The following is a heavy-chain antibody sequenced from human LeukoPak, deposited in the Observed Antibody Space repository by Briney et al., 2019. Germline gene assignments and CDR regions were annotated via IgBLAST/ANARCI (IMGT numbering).Heavy chain of an antibody. CDR3: AREFRSGYNSRWFDY. Sequence: GGSLRLSCAASGIILSSYWMSWVRQAPGKGLEWVANIKQDGSEKWYVDSVKGRFTLPRDNAKNSLYLQMNSLRVEDTAVYYCAREFRSGYNSRWFDYWGQGTLVTVSS. CDR2: IKQDGSEK. CDR1: GIILSSYW. J-gene: IGHJ5*01. D-gene: IGHD6-19*01. V-gene: IGHV3-7*01.